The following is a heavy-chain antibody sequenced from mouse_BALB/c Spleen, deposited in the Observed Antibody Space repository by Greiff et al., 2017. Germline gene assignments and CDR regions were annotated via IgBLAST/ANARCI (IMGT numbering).Heavy chain of an antibody. Sequence: EVQLQQSGAELVRSGASVKLSCTASGFNIKDYYMHWVKQRPEQGLEWIGWIDPENGDTEYAPKFQGKATMTADTSSNTAYLQLSSLTSEDTAVYYCNAPAYLTYEAAMDYWGQGTSVTVSS. CDR1: GFNIKDYY. CDR2: IDPENGDT. D-gene: IGHD5-5*01. CDR3: NAPAYLTYEAAMDY. V-gene: IGHV14-4*02. J-gene: IGHJ4*01.